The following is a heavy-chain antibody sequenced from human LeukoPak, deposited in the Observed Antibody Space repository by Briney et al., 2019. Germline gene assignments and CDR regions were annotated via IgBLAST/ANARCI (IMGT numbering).Heavy chain of an antibody. CDR1: GFRFSDYY. D-gene: IGHD3-16*02. Sequence: KPGGSLRLSCAASGFRFSDYYMRWVRQAPGKGLEWVSDINFSGTTKSYPGSVEGRFTVSRDNGKNSLYLQMNSLRVEDTAVYYCARWGSGYDYVWGSYRYSPIEYYFDYWGQGTLVTVSS. CDR2: INFSGTTK. J-gene: IGHJ4*02. V-gene: IGHV3-11*04. CDR3: ARWGSGYDYVWGSYRYSPIEYYFDY.